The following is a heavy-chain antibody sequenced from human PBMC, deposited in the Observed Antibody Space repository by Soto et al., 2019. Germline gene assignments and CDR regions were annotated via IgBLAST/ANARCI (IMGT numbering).Heavy chain of an antibody. J-gene: IGHJ3*02. Sequence: QVQLVQSGAEVKKPGSSVKVSCKASGDTFSSYTISWVRQAPGQGLEWMGRIISVLGIPNYAQKFQGRLTITADKSTNTEYMELTSLTSEDTAVYYCAREGGTSAFDIWGQGTVVTVAS. CDR3: AREGGTSAFDI. V-gene: IGHV1-69*08. D-gene: IGHD3-16*01. CDR2: IISVLGIP. CDR1: GDTFSSYT.